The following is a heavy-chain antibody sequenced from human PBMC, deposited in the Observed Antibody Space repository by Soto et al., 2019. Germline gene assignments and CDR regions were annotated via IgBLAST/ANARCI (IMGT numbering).Heavy chain of an antibody. V-gene: IGHV1-69*13. CDR3: ARWLILVVVGPGYGIDV. J-gene: IGHJ6*02. CDR2: IIPIFGTA. CDR1: AVTFSSYA. Sequence: SVKVSCTDSAVTFSSYAIRWVRQAPGQGLEWMGGIIPIFGTANDAQKFQGRVTITADESTSTAYMELSSLGSDATAVYYGARWLILVVVGPGYGIDVWGRGTTVTVSS. D-gene: IGHD3-22*01.